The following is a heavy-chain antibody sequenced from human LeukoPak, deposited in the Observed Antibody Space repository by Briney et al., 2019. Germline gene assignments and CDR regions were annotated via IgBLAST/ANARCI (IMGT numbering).Heavy chain of an antibody. V-gene: IGHV4-59*01. CDR1: GGSISSYY. J-gene: IGHJ4*02. CDR3: AGGRTVTTFDY. Sequence: PSETLSLTCTVSGGSISSYYWTWIRQPPGKGLEWIGYIYYSGSTNYNPSLKSRVTISVDTSKNQFSLKLSSVTAADTAVYYCAGGRTVTTFDYWGQGTLVTVSS. CDR2: IYYSGST. D-gene: IGHD4-17*01.